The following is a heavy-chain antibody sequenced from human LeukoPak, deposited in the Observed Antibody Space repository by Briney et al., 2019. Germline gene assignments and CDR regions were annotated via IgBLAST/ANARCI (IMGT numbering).Heavy chain of an antibody. CDR3: ARSRRSGGKYYDFWSGYPEHYYFDY. CDR2: IYYSGST. D-gene: IGHD3-3*01. Sequence: SETLSLTCTVSGGSVSSGSYYWSWIRQPPGKGLEWIGYIYYSGSTNYNPSLKSRVTISVDTSKNQFSLKLSSVTAADTAVYYCARSRRSGGKYYDFWSGYPEHYYFDYWGQGTLVTVSS. J-gene: IGHJ4*02. V-gene: IGHV4-61*01. CDR1: GGSVSSGSYY.